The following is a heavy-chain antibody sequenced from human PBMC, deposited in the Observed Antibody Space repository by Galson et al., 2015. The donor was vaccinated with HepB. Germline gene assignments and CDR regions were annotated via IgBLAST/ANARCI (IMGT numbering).Heavy chain of an antibody. CDR3: ARARAAGVWFGPDY. J-gene: IGHJ4*02. CDR1: GFTFSTYD. Sequence: SLRLSCATSGFTFSTYDIHWVRQAPGKGLEWVAFISYDGSNEDFADSAKGRFSISRDNSKNTLYLQMNSLRPEDTAVYYCARARAAGVWFGPDYWGQGTLVTVSS. V-gene: IGHV3-30*04. CDR2: ISYDGSNE. D-gene: IGHD3-10*01.